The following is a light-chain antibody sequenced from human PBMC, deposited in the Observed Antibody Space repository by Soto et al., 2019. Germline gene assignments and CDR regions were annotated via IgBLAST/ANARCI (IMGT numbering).Light chain of an antibody. CDR3: QQYGTSSRT. V-gene: IGKV1-5*03. Sequence: DIQMTQSPSTLSAFVGDRVTITCRASQTISTSLAWYQQKPGKAPKLLIYLASTLQSGVPARFSGSGSATKFTLSISSLQPDDFATYYCQQYGTSSRTFGQGTKVDIK. CDR2: LAS. J-gene: IGKJ1*01. CDR1: QTISTS.